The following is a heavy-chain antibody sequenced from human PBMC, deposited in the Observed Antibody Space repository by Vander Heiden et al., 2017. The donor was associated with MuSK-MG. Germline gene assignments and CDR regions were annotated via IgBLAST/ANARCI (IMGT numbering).Heavy chain of an antibody. J-gene: IGHJ4*02. D-gene: IGHD3-22*01. CDR2: FDPEDGET. V-gene: IGHV1-24*01. CDR3: ATSKWYYYDSSGYYQYYFDY. CDR1: GYTLTELS. Sequence: QVQLVQSGAEVKKPGASVKVSCKVSGYTLTELSMHWVRQAPGKGLEWMGGFDPEDGETIHAQKFQGRVTMTEDTSTDTAYMELSSLRSEDTSVYYCATSKWYYYDSSGYYQYYFDYWGQGTLVTVSS.